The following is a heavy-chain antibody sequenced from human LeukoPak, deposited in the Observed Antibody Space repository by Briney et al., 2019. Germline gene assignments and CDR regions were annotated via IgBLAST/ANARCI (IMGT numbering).Heavy chain of an antibody. J-gene: IGHJ4*02. CDR2: IRYDGTKK. D-gene: IGHD6-13*01. CDR1: GFIFSIYG. V-gene: IGHV3-30*02. Sequence: QPGGSLRLSCAASGFIFSIYGIHWVRQAPGKGLEGVAFIRYDGTKKNYADSVKGRFTISRDNAKNSLYLQMNSLRAEDTAVYYCARIGASSWYEDYWGQGTLVTVSS. CDR3: ARIGASSWYEDY.